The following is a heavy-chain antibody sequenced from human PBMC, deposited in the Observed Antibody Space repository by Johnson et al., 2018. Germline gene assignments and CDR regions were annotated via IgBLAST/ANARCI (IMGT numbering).Heavy chain of an antibody. Sequence: QVQLVQAGGGVVEPGRSLRLSCAASGFTFSSYVMHWVRQAPGKGLEWVAVIWYDGSNKYYADSVTGRFTISRDNSKNPLYLQMNSLSAEDTAVYYCARWGTYSGSLGNIFWGQGTMVTVSS. V-gene: IGHV3-33*01. CDR3: ARWGTYSGSLGNIF. D-gene: IGHD1-26*01. CDR1: GFTFSSYV. J-gene: IGHJ3*01. CDR2: IWYDGSNK.